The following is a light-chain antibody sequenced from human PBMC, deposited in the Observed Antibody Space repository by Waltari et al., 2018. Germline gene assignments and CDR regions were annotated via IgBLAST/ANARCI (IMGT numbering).Light chain of an antibody. CDR1: SSDVGTYND. CDR2: DVN. V-gene: IGLV2-11*01. Sequence: QSALTQPRSVSGSPGQSVTISCTGPSSDVGTYNDVPWYQQPPGTAPKPMIYDVNERPSGVPDRFSGSKSGNTASLTISGLQAEDEADYYCCSYAGSYTWVFGGGTKLTVL. J-gene: IGLJ3*02. CDR3: CSYAGSYTWV.